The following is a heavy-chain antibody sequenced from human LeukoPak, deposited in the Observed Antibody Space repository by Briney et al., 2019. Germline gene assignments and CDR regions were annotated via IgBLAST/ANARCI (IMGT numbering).Heavy chain of an antibody. J-gene: IGHJ5*02. CDR2: INPSGGST. Sequence: ASVKVSCKASGYTLTSYYLHWVRQAPGQGLEWMAIINPSGGSTSHAQKFQGRVTMTRDTSASTVYMELSSLRSEDTAVYYCARGRDSGGYLLDNWFDPWGQGTLVTVSS. D-gene: IGHD3-22*01. CDR3: ARGRDSGGYLLDNWFDP. V-gene: IGHV1-46*01. CDR1: GYTLTSYY.